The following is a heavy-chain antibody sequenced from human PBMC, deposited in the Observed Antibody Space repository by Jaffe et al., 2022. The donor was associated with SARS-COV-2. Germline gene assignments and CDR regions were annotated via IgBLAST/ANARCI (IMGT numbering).Heavy chain of an antibody. CDR1: GFTFSSYA. D-gene: IGHD3-3*01. J-gene: IGHJ3*02. CDR2: ISYDGSNK. V-gene: IGHV3-30-3*01. CDR3: ARAGGFLDVNDAFDI. Sequence: QVQLVESGGGVVQPGRSLRLSCAASGFTFSSYAMHWVRQAPGKGLEWVAVISYDGSNKYYADSVKGRFTISRDNSKNTLYLQMNSLRAEDTAVYYCARAGGFLDVNDAFDIWGQGTMVTVSS.